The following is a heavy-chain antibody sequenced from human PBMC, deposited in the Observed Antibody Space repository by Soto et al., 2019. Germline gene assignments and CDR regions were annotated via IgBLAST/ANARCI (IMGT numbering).Heavy chain of an antibody. V-gene: IGHV3-33*01. J-gene: IGHJ6*02. CDR2: IWYDGSNK. D-gene: IGHD2-21*01. CDR3: ASDTNSSQV. CDR1: GFTFSSYG. Sequence: PGGSLRLSCAASGFTFSSYGMHWVRQAPGKGLEWVAVIWYDGSNKYYADSVKGRFTISRDNPKNTLYLQINSLRAEDTPVYYCASDTNSSQVWGQGTPVTV.